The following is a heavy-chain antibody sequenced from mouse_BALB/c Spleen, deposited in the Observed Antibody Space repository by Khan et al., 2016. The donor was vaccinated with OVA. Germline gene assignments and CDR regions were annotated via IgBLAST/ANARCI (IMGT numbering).Heavy chain of an antibody. CDR1: GFAFSSYD. J-gene: IGHJ3*01. Sequence: VQLKESGGGLVKPGGSLKLSCAPSGFAFSSYDMSWVRQTPEKRLEWVATISGTGIYTYYPDSVKGRFTISRDNARNTLYLQMSSLRSEDTALYCCARPSYYGNPWFTYWGQGTLVTVSA. D-gene: IGHD2-10*01. V-gene: IGHV5-9*02. CDR3: ARPSYYGNPWFTY. CDR2: ISGTGIYT.